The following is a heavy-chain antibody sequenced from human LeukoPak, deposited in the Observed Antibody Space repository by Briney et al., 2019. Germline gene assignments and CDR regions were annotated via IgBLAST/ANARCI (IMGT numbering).Heavy chain of an antibody. CDR2: INPNSGGT. Sequence: ASVKVSCKASGYTFTGYYMHWVRQAPGQGLEWMGWINPNSGGTIYAQKFQGRVTMTRDTSISTVYMELSRLRSDDTAVYYCARQAFTSGEDAFDIWGQGTMVTVSS. CDR1: GYTFTGYY. D-gene: IGHD3-10*01. J-gene: IGHJ3*02. CDR3: ARQAFTSGEDAFDI. V-gene: IGHV1-2*02.